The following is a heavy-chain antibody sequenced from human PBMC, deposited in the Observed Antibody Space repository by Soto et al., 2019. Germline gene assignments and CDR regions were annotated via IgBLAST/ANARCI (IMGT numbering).Heavy chain of an antibody. D-gene: IGHD2-2*01. J-gene: IGHJ4*02. CDR3: AKDRSSTSCYAFDY. CDR1: GFTFRSYA. V-gene: IGHV3-23*01. Sequence: EVQLLESGGGLLQPGGPLRLSCAASGFTFRSYAMSWVRQAPGKGLEWVSAIGGSSGSTDYADSVKGRFTISRDNSKNTLFLQMNSLRAEDTAVYYCAKDRSSTSCYAFDYWGQGTLVTVSS. CDR2: IGGSSGST.